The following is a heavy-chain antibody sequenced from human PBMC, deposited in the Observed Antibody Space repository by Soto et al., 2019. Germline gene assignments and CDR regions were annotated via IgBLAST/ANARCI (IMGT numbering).Heavy chain of an antibody. Sequence: DVQLLESGGGLVQPGGSLRLSCAASGFTFSNYAMGWVRQAPGKGLEWVSSISTSIDATYYADSVKGRFTISRDDSKNTLYLQMNSLSAEDTAVYYCAKDRTVAARNFDYWGQGTLVTVSS. CDR2: ISTSIDAT. D-gene: IGHD6-6*01. J-gene: IGHJ4*02. V-gene: IGHV3-23*01. CDR1: GFTFSNYA. CDR3: AKDRTVAARNFDY.